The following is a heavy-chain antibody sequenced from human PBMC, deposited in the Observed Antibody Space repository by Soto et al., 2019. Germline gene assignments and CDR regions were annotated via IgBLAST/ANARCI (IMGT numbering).Heavy chain of an antibody. CDR3: ARQRRYFDWLLPNDAFDI. J-gene: IGHJ3*02. D-gene: IGHD3-9*01. Sequence: GESLKISCKASGYSFTSYWIGWVRQMPGKGLGWMGIIYPGDSDTRYSPSFQGQVTISADKSISTAYLQWSSLKASDTAMYYCARQRRYFDWLLPNDAFDIWGQGTMVTVSS. V-gene: IGHV5-51*01. CDR2: IYPGDSDT. CDR1: GYSFTSYW.